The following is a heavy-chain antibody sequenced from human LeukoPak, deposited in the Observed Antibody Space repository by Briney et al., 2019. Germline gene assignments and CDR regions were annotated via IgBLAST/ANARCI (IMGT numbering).Heavy chain of an antibody. J-gene: IGHJ3*02. CDR2: IYYSGST. D-gene: IGHD6-6*01. CDR3: AKREEQLGDAIDI. CDR1: GGSISSHY. Sequence: PSETLSLTCTVSGGSISSHYWSWIRQPPGKGLEWIGYIYYSGSTNYNPSLKSRVTISVDTSKNQFSLKLSSVTAADTAVYYCAKREEQLGDAIDIWGQETIVTVSS. V-gene: IGHV4-59*11.